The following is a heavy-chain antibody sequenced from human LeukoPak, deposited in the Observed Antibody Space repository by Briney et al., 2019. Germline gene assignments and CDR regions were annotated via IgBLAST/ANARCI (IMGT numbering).Heavy chain of an antibody. CDR3: ARDLTRWFGESLYFDY. V-gene: IGHV1-46*01. J-gene: IGHJ4*02. D-gene: IGHD3-10*01. CDR2: INPSGGST. CDR1: GYTFTSYY. Sequence: ASVKVSCKASGYTFTSYYMHWVRQAPGQGLEWMGIINPSGGSTSYAQQFQGRVTMTRDTSTSTVYMELSSLRSEDTAVYYCARDLTRWFGESLYFDYWGQGTLVTVSS.